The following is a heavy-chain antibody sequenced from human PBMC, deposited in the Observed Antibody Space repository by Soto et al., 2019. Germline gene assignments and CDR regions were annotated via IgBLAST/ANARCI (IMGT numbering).Heavy chain of an antibody. CDR1: RFTFSSYA. V-gene: IGHV3-30*18. CDR3: AKDRYGYITDYYYGMDV. D-gene: IGHD3-16*02. Sequence: GLHRRLSCGAARFTFSSYATPWVRQAPGKGLEWVAVISYDGSNKYYADSVKARFTISRDNSKNTLYLQMNSLRAEDTAVYYCAKDRYGYITDYYYGMDVWGQGTRVTDSS. CDR2: ISYDGSNK. J-gene: IGHJ6*02.